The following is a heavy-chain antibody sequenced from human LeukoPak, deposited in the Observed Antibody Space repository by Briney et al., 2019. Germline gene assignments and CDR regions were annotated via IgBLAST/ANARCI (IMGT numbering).Heavy chain of an antibody. Sequence: ASVKVSCKASGYTFTNYAIHWVRQAPGQRLEWMGWINAGNGNTKYSQKFQGRVTITRDTSAITAYMELSSLRSEDTAVYYCARDAYYDSTGHIDHWSQGTLVTVSS. CDR1: GYTFTNYA. J-gene: IGHJ4*02. D-gene: IGHD3-22*01. V-gene: IGHV1-3*01. CDR3: ARDAYYDSTGHIDH. CDR2: INAGNGNT.